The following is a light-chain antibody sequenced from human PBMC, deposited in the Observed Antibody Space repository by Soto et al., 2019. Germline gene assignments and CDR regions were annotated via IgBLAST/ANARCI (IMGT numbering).Light chain of an antibody. Sequence: QSVLTQSPSASASLGASVKLTCTLSSGHSNYAIAWHQQQPEKVPRYLMKVNSDGSHSKGDGIPDRFSGSSSGAERYLTISSLQSEDEADYYCQTLGTGIQVFGGGTKLTVL. CDR3: QTLGTGIQV. CDR2: VNSDGSH. V-gene: IGLV4-69*01. CDR1: SGHSNYA. J-gene: IGLJ3*02.